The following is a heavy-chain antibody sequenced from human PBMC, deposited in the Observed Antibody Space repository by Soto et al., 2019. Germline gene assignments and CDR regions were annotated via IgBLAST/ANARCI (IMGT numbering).Heavy chain of an antibody. CDR1: GYTFTSYG. J-gene: IGHJ4*02. V-gene: IGHV1-18*01. D-gene: IGHD3-3*01. CDR2: ISAYNGNT. CDR3: AREIRMYYDFWSGYWPPGY. Sequence: ASVKVSCKASGYTFTSYGISWVRQAPGQGLEWMGWISAYNGNTNYAQKLQGRVTMTTDTSTSTAYMELRSLRSDDTAVYYRAREIRMYYDFWSGYWPPGYWGQGTLVTVSS.